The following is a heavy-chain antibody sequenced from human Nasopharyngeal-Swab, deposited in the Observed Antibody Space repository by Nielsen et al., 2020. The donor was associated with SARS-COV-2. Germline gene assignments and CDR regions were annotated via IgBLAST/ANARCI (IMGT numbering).Heavy chain of an antibody. CDR1: GFTFSSYA. D-gene: IGHD4-17*01. V-gene: IGHV3-23*01. CDR3: AKVGNDYGDYWFDP. CDR2: LSGSGGNT. Sequence: GGSLRLSCAASGFTFSSYAMSWVRQAPGKGLEWVSALSGSGGNTYYADAVKGRFTISRDNSKNTLYLQMNGLRAEDTAVYYCAKVGNDYGDYWFDPWGQGTLVTVSS. J-gene: IGHJ5*02.